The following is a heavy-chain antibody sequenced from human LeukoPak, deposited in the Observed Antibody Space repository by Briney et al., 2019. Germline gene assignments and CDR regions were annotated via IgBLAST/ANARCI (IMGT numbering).Heavy chain of an antibody. D-gene: IGHD6-19*01. J-gene: IGHJ4*02. CDR3: AKAIAVAGTGLAYSIDY. CDR1: GFPFSSYA. V-gene: IGHV3-23*01. CDR2: ISGSGGST. Sequence: GGSLSLSCAASGFPFSSYAMSWVRQAPGKGLEWVSAISGSGGSTYYADSVKGRFTISRDNSKSTLYLQMNSLRAEDTAVYYCAKAIAVAGTGLAYSIDYWGQGTLVTVSS.